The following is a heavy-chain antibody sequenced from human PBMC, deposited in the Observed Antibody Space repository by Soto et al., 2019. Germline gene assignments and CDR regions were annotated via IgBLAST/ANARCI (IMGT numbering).Heavy chain of an antibody. CDR3: ARAVNSGYHDTFDI. V-gene: IGHV4-59*01. J-gene: IGHJ3*02. CDR2: VYYSGST. CDR1: GGSISNYY. Sequence: QVQLQESGPGLVRPSETLSLTCSVSGGSISNYYWNWIRQPPGKGLEWIGYVYYSGSTHFHPSLKSRVTMSVDTSKNHFSLTLSSVTAADAAIYYCARAVNSGYHDTFDIWGQGTRVTVAS. D-gene: IGHD5-12*01.